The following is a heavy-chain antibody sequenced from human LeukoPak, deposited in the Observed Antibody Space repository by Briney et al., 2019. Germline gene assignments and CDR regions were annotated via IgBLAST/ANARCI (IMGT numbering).Heavy chain of an antibody. V-gene: IGHV3-23*01. CDR2: IFPSGGEI. CDR3: AKEMATIISSAFDI. J-gene: IGHJ3*02. D-gene: IGHD5-24*01. Sequence: GGSLRLSCEASGFTFSTFAMIWVRQPPGKGLEWVSSIFPSGGEIHYADSVRGRFTISRDNSKNTLYLQMNSLRAEVTAVYYCAKEMATIISSAFDIWGQGTMVTVSS. CDR1: GFTFSTFA.